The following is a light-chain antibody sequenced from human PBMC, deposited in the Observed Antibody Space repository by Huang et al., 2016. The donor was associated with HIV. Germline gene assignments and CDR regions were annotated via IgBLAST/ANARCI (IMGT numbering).Light chain of an antibody. J-gene: IGKJ5*01. CDR2: SAS. CDR3: QQSYSTLIT. CDR1: QSIDGY. Sequence: IQMTQSPSSLSASVGDRVTITCRAGQSIDGYLNWYQQKSGKAPKLLISSASTLHTGVPPRFSCSGSGTDYTLIINNVQPDDFATYLCQQSYSTLITFGQGSRL. V-gene: IGKV1-39*01.